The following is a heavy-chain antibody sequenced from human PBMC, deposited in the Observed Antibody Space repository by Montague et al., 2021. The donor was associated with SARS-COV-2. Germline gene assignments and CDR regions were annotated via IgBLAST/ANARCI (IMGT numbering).Heavy chain of an antibody. D-gene: IGHD1-7*01. CDR2: IYYSGST. Sequence: SETLSLTCTVSGGSISSYYWSWIRQPPGKGLEWIGYIYYSGSTNYNPSLKSRVTISVDTSKNQFSLKLSSVTAADTAVYYCARAAGYNWNYGYNWFDPWGQGTLVTASS. CDR1: GGSISSYY. CDR3: ARAAGYNWNYGYNWFDP. V-gene: IGHV4-59*01. J-gene: IGHJ5*02.